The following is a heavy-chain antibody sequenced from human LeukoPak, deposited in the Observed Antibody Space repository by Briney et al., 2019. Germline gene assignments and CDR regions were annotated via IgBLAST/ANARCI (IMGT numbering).Heavy chain of an antibody. D-gene: IGHD3-22*01. J-gene: IGHJ4*02. V-gene: IGHV4-59*08. Sequence: AETLSFTCSVSACSINSHYWSWIRHSPGKGLEWIGYFDYSGSTIYLPSLKSRVNISVDTSKNQFSLKLSSVTAADTAVFCCARLSADSSGYMTFDYWGQGTLVSVSS. CDR3: ARLSADSSGYMTFDY. CDR1: ACSINSHY. CDR2: FDYSGST.